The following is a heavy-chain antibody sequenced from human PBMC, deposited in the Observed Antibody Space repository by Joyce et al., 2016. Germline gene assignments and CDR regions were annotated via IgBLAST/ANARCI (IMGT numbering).Heavy chain of an antibody. CDR1: GFSVITNY. D-gene: IGHD2-15*01. CDR3: ARRPLLFHAFDV. J-gene: IGHJ3*01. V-gene: IGHV3-53*04. Sequence: DGQLVESGGGLVHPGGSLRLSCAASGFSVITNYINWVRQAPGKGLEWVSVTQTDGITYYADSMKCRFTVSRHQSRNMVYLQLNDLRSDDTAVYYCARRPLLFHAFDVWGQGTMVIVSS. CDR2: TQTDGIT.